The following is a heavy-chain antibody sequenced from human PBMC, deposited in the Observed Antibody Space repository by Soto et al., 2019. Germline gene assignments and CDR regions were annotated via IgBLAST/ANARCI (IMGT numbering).Heavy chain of an antibody. CDR2: IYSGGST. J-gene: IGHJ4*02. Sequence: EVQLVETGGGLIQPGGSLRLSCAASGFTVSSNYMSWVRQAPGKGLECVSVIYSGGSTYYADSVKGRFTISRDNSKNTLYLQMNSLRAEDTAVYYCARTYYDSSGYYAVYWGQGTLVTVSS. CDR1: GFTVSSNY. CDR3: ARTYYDSSGYYAVY. D-gene: IGHD3-22*01. V-gene: IGHV3-53*02.